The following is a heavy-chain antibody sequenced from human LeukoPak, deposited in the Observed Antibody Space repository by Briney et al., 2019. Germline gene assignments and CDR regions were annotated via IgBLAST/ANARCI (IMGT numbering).Heavy chain of an antibody. J-gene: IGHJ4*02. Sequence: PSETLSLTCIVSGGSISSYYWSWIRQSPGKGLEWIGYIYYSGATKYNPSLKSRVTLSVSTSKNQFSLKLNSVTAADMAVYYCARVHRYGAQDFWGQGSLVIVSS. D-gene: IGHD4-17*01. CDR1: GGSISSYY. CDR2: IYYSGAT. V-gene: IGHV4-59*01. CDR3: ARVHRYGAQDF.